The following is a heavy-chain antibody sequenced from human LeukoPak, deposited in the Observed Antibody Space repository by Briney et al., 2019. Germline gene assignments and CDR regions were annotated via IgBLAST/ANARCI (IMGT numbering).Heavy chain of an antibody. V-gene: IGHV1-69*05. D-gene: IGHD2-2*01. CDR2: IIPIFGTA. CDR1: GGTFSSYA. CDR3: ASGEVVPAEKDYYYYMDV. J-gene: IGHJ6*03. Sequence: SVKVSCKASGGTFSSYAISWVRQAPGQGLEWMGGIIPIFGTANYAQRFQGRVTITTDESTSTAYMELSSLRSEDTAVYYCASGEVVPAEKDYYYYMDVWGKGTTVTVSS.